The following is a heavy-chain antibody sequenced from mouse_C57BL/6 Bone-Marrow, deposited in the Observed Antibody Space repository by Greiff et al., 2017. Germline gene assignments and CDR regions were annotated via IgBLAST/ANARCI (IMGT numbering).Heavy chain of an antibody. J-gene: IGHJ2*01. Sequence: QVQLQQSGPELVKPGASVKISCKASGYSFTSYYIHWVKQRPGQGLEWIGWIYPGSGNTKYNEKFKGKATLTADTSSSTAYMQLSSLTSEDSAVYYCARERVTTLYYFDYWGQGTTLTVSS. CDR1: GYSFTSYY. CDR2: IYPGSGNT. V-gene: IGHV1-66*01. D-gene: IGHD2-2*01. CDR3: ARERVTTLYYFDY.